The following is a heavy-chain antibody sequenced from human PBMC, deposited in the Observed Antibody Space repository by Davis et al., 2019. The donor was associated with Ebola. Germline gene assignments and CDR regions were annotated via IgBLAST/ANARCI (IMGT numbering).Heavy chain of an antibody. V-gene: IGHV3-9*01. D-gene: IGHD3/OR15-3a*01. CDR3: AKDILRDWNYYYYGMDV. Sequence: GGSLRLSCAASGFTFDDYAMHWVRQVPGKGLEWVSGLSWNSGSLGYADSVKGRFSISRDNNKNSLYLQMNSLRAEDTALYYCAKDILRDWNYYYYGMDVWGQGTTVTVSS. CDR1: GFTFDDYA. J-gene: IGHJ6*02. CDR2: LSWNSGSL.